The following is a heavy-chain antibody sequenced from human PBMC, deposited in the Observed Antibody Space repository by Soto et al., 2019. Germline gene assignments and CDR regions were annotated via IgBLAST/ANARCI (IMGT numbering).Heavy chain of an antibody. V-gene: IGHV3-9*01. J-gene: IGHJ3*02. Sequence: EVQLVESGGGLVQPGRSLRLSCAASGFTFDDYAMHWVRQAAGKGLEWVSGISWNSGSIGYADSVKGRFTISRDNAKNSLYLQMNSLRAEDTALYYCAKASIVGATRDAFDIWGQGTMVTVSS. CDR2: ISWNSGSI. CDR1: GFTFDDYA. D-gene: IGHD1-26*01. CDR3: AKASIVGATRDAFDI.